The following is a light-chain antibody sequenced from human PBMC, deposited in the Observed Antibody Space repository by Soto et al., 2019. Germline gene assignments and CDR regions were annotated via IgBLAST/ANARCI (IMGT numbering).Light chain of an antibody. J-gene: IGKJ1*01. CDR2: AAS. CDR3: HQRSNWPRT. CDR1: QGLGTN. V-gene: IGKV3D-11*01. Sequence: EVVKTQSPATLSVSPGERATLSCRASQGLGTNLAWYQQKPGQAPRLLIYAASTRATGIPARFSGSGSGTDYTLTISSLAPEDFAVYYCHQRSNWPRTFGQGTKVDIK.